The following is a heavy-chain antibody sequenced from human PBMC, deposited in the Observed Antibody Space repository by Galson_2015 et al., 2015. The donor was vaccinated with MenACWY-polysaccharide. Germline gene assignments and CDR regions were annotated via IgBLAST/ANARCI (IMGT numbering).Heavy chain of an antibody. V-gene: IGHV3-23*01. CDR1: GVTFSSYG. J-gene: IGHJ4*02. Sequence: SLRLSRAGSGVTFSSYGMGWVRQAPGKGLEWVSGLSPTTGNTYYADSVRGRFTISRDNSKNTLYLQMNSLRAEDTAVYYCAKGAAHYGSGNYYDYGGQGTQVTVSS. D-gene: IGHD3-10*01. CDR2: LSPTTGNT. CDR3: AKGAAHYGSGNYYDY.